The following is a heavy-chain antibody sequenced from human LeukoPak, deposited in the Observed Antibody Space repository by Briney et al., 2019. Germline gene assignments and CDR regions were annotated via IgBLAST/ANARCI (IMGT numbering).Heavy chain of an antibody. D-gene: IGHD6-6*01. V-gene: IGHV3-30-3*01. CDR1: GFTFSNYA. J-gene: IGHJ4*02. CDR3: ARGGDSSSPNFGY. Sequence: PGGSLRLSCAASGFTFSNYAMHWVRQAPGKGLEWVAVISYDGSNKYYADSVKGRFTISRDNSKNTLYLQMNSLRAEDTAMYYCARGGDSSSPNFGYWGQGTLVTVSS. CDR2: ISYDGSNK.